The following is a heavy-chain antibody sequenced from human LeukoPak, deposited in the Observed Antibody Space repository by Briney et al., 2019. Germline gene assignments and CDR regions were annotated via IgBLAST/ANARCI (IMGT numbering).Heavy chain of an antibody. CDR1: GGTFSSYA. CDR2: IIPILGIA. CDR3: ARETYSRGFYYYYMDV. V-gene: IGHV1-69*04. J-gene: IGHJ6*03. D-gene: IGHD6-13*01. Sequence: GSSVKVSCKASGGTFSSYAISWVRQAPGQGLEWMGRIIPILGIANYAQKFQGRVTITADKSTSTAYMELSSLRSEDTAVYYCARETYSRGFYYYYMDVWGKGTTVTVSS.